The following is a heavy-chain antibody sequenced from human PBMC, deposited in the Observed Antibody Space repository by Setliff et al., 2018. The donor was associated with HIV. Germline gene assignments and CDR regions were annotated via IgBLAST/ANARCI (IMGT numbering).Heavy chain of an antibody. D-gene: IGHD3-10*01. J-gene: IGHJ4*02. CDR3: ARGAELLWFGELHNIPYFDY. CDR2: IYYSGST. CDR1: GFSISSRYY. V-gene: IGHV4-38-2*01. Sequence: SETLSLTCDVSGFSISSRYYWGWIRQPPGKGLEWIGNIYYSGSTNYNPSLKSRVTISVDTSKNQFSLKLSFVTAADTAVYYCARGAELLWFGELHNIPYFDYWGQGTLVTVSS.